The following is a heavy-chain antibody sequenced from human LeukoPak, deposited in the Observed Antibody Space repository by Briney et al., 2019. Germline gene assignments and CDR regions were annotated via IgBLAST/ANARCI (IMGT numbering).Heavy chain of an antibody. CDR1: GFTFSSYA. D-gene: IGHD7-27*01. Sequence: GGSLRLSCAASGFTFSSYAMSWVRQAPGKGLEWVSAISGSGGSTYYADSVKGRFTISRDNSKNTLYLQMNSLRAEDTAVYYCWGKTPPRDAFDTWGQGTMVTVSS. CDR3: WGKTPPRDAFDT. V-gene: IGHV3-23*01. J-gene: IGHJ3*02. CDR2: ISGSGGST.